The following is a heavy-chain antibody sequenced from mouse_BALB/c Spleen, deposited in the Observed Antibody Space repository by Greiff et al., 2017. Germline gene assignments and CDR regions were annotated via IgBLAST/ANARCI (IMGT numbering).Heavy chain of an antibody. CDR3: TRDLSDYYGSYYFDY. CDR1: GFTFSSYT. J-gene: IGHJ2*01. Sequence: EVQLVESGGGLVKPGGSLKLSCAASGFTFSSYTMSWVRQTPEKRLEWVATISSGGSYTYYPDSVKGRFTISRDNAKNTLYLQMSSLKSEDTAMYYCTRDLSDYYGSYYFDYWGQGTTLTVSS. D-gene: IGHD1-1*01. V-gene: IGHV5-6-4*01. CDR2: ISSGGSYT.